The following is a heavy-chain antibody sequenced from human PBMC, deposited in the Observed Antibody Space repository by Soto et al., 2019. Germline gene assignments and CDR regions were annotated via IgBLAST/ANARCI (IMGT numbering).Heavy chain of an antibody. CDR3: AKSGSDSSGWFDY. V-gene: IGHV3-30*18. Sequence: PGGSLRLSCAASGFTFSSYGMHWVRQAPGKGLEWVAVISYDGSNKYYADSVKGRFTISRDNSKNTLYLQMNSLRAEDTAVYYCAKSGSDSSGWFDYWGQGTLVTVSS. CDR1: GFTFSSYG. J-gene: IGHJ4*02. D-gene: IGHD6-19*01. CDR2: ISYDGSNK.